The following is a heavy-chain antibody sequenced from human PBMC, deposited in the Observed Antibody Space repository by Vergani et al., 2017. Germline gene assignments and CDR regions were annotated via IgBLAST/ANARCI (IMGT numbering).Heavy chain of an antibody. D-gene: IGHD2/OR15-2a*01. CDR3: ASSENFWDYYYYYMDV. CDR2: IYYSGST. V-gene: IGHV4-39*01. Sequence: QLQLQESGPGLVKPSETLSLTCTVSGGSISSSSYYWGWIRQPPGKGLEWIGSIYYSGSTYYNPSLKSRVTISVDTSKNQFSLKLSSVTAADTAVYYCASSENFWDYYYYYMDVWGKGP. CDR1: GGSISSSSYY. J-gene: IGHJ6*03.